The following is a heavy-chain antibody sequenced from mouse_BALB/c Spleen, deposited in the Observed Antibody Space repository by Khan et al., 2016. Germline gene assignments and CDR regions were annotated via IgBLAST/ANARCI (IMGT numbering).Heavy chain of an antibody. Sequence: QVQLQQSGAELAKPGASVKMSCKASGYTFTDYWMHWVKQSPGQGLEWIGYINPSTGYTEYNQKLKDKATLTADKSSSTAYMQLSSLTSEDSAVYYCARSSYYYGSSYGWFAYWGQGTLVTVSA. D-gene: IGHD1-1*01. J-gene: IGHJ3*01. CDR2: INPSTGYT. CDR3: ARSSYYYGSSYGWFAY. V-gene: IGHV1-7*01. CDR1: GYTFTDYW.